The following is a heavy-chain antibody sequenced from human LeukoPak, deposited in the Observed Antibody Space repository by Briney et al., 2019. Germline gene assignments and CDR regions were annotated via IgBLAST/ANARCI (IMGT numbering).Heavy chain of an antibody. V-gene: IGHV1-69*04. D-gene: IGHD3-10*01. J-gene: IGHJ6*02. CDR2: IIPILGIA. CDR1: GGTFSSYA. Sequence: VXVSCXASGGTFSSYAISWVRQAPGQGLEWMGRIIPILGIANYAQKFQGRVTITADKSTSTAYMELSSLRSEDTAVYYCARDRDYGMDVWGQGTTVTVSS. CDR3: ARDRDYGMDV.